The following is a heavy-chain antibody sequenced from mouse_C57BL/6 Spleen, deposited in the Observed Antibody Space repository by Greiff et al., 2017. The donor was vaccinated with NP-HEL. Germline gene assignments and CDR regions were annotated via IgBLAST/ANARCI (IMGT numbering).Heavy chain of an antibody. V-gene: IGHV5-16*01. Sequence: EVKLVESEGGLVQPGSSMKLSCTASGFTFSDYYMAWVRQVPEKGLEWVANINYDGSSTYYLDSLKSRFIISRDNAKNILYLQMSSLKSEDTATYYCARVATTVVALDYWGQGTTLTVSS. CDR2: INYDGSST. CDR3: ARVATTVVALDY. CDR1: GFTFSDYY. J-gene: IGHJ2*01. D-gene: IGHD1-1*01.